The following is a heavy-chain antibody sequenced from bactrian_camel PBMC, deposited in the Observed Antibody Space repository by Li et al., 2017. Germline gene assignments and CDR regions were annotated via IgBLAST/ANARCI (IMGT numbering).Heavy chain of an antibody. CDR3: AVGMRTSGTCCVGGYYCHRARFDS. V-gene: IGHV3S67*01. J-gene: IGHJ6*01. D-gene: IGHD1*01. CDR2: IDADGST. Sequence: VQLVESGGGMVEPGGSLRLSCAVSGPSYRNYTMGWFRQAPGKEREGVAAIDADGSTVHADFVRGRFTISSDNAENTLYLQMNSLKSEDTARYYCAVGMRTSGTCCVGGYYCHRARFDSWGQGTQVTVS. CDR1: GPSYRNYT.